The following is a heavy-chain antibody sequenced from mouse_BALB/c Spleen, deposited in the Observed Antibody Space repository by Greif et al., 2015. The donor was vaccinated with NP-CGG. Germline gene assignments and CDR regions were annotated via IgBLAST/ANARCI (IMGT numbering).Heavy chain of an antibody. Sequence: VKLQESGPGLVAPSQSLSITCPVSGFSLTSYGVHWVRQPPGKGLEWLGVIWAGGSTNYNSALMSRLSISKDNSKSXVFIKMNSLQTDDTAMYYCARDGYYAMDYWGQGTSVTVSS. CDR3: ARDGYYAMDY. V-gene: IGHV2-9*02. J-gene: IGHJ4*01. CDR1: GFSLTSYG. CDR2: IWAGGST.